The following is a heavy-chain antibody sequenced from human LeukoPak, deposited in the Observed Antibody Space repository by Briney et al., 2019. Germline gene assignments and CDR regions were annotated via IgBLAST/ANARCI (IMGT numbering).Heavy chain of an antibody. CDR2: IYYSGST. Sequence: SETLSLTCTVSGGSISSYYWSWIRQPPGKGLEWIGYIYYSGSTSYTPSLKSRVTISVDTSKNQFSLKLSSVTAADTAVYYCARRSYEPYYFDYWGQGALVTVSS. D-gene: IGHD2-21*01. CDR1: GGSISSYY. CDR3: ARRSYEPYYFDY. V-gene: IGHV4-59*01. J-gene: IGHJ4*02.